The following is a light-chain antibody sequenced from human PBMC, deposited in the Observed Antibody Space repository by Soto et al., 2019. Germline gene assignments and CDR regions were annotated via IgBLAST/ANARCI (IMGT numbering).Light chain of an antibody. V-gene: IGKV1-33*01. Sequence: DIQMTQSPSSLSASVGDRVTITCQASQDISNYLNWYQQKPGKAPKLLIYDASNLETGVPSRFSGSGSGTDFTFTISSLQPQDIATYYCQQYDNLPRTFAQVTKVAIK. J-gene: IGKJ1*01. CDR2: DAS. CDR1: QDISNY. CDR3: QQYDNLPRT.